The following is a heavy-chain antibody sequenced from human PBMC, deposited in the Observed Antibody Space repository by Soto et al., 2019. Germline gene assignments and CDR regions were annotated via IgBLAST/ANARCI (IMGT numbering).Heavy chain of an antibody. V-gene: IGHV3-11*05. D-gene: IGHD6-19*01. J-gene: IGHJ4*02. CDR1: GFTFSDYY. CDR2: IRGSSSHK. Sequence: QVQLVESGGGLVKPGGSLRLSCAASGFTFSDYYMSWVRQAPGKGLEWLSYIRGSSSHKDYANSVTGRFTISRDNAKNLLYLQMNSLGVEDTAVYYCARGGGSGWTPDYWGRGTRVTVSS. CDR3: ARGGGSGWTPDY.